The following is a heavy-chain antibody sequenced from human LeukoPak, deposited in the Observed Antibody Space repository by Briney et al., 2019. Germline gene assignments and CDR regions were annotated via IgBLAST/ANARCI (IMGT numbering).Heavy chain of an antibody. V-gene: IGHV1-69*13. CDR1: GGTFSSYA. D-gene: IGHD3-10*01. CDR3: TRSQVYFGSGSDYYYYYMDV. J-gene: IGHJ6*03. Sequence: SVKVSCKASGGTFSSYAISWVRQAPGQGLEWMGGIIPIFGTTNYAQNFQGRVTITADESTSTAYMELSSLRSEDTAVYYCTRSQVYFGSGSDYYYYYMDVWGKGTTVTIS. CDR2: IIPIFGTT.